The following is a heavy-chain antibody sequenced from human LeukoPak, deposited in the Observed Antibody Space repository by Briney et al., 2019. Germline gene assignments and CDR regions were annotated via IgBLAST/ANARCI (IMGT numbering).Heavy chain of an antibody. V-gene: IGHV4-59*01. CDR1: GGSLSIYY. CDR2: IYYSGST. D-gene: IGHD6-19*01. CDR3: ARVGRQWLVTDY. J-gene: IGHJ4*02. Sequence: SETLSLTCTVSGGSLSIYYWSWIRQPPGKGLEWIGYIYYSGSTNYNPSLKSRVTISVDTSKNQFSLKLSSVTAADTAVYYCARVGRQWLVTDYWGQGTLVTVSS.